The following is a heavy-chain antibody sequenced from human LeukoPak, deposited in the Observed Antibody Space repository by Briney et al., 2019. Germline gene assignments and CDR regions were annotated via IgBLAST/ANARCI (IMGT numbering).Heavy chain of an antibody. V-gene: IGHV3-48*04. CDR1: GFTFSSYS. CDR3: ARSGTTYYYDSGTRI. Sequence: GGSLRLSCAASGFTFSSYSMNWVRQAPGKGLEWVSFISGSSSIIHYADSVKGRFTISRDNAKNSLYLQMNSLGAEDTAVYYCARSGTTYYYDSGTRIWGQGTMVTVSS. D-gene: IGHD3-22*01. J-gene: IGHJ3*02. CDR2: ISGSSSII.